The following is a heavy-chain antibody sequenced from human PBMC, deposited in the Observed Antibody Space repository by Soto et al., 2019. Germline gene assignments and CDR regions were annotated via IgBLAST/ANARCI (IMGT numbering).Heavy chain of an antibody. V-gene: IGHV3-15*01. Sequence: EVHLVQSGGGLIKPGWSLRLFCATSGFSFSNAWMSWVRQAPGKGLEWVGRIKSKSSGSTTDYAAVVKGRFTISSDDSRTRLDLQMDSLKTEDTAVYFCTTETIAAFRGVLDYWGQGALVTVSS. CDR2: IKSKSSGSTT. J-gene: IGHJ4*02. CDR3: TTETIAAFRGVLDY. CDR1: GFSFSNAW. D-gene: IGHD3-16*01.